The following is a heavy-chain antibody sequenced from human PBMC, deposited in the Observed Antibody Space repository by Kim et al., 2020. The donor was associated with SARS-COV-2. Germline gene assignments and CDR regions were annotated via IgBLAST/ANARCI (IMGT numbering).Heavy chain of an antibody. Sequence: GGSLRLSCAASGFTFSAYYMTWVRQAPGKGLEWVANIKQDGGEKYYVDSVEGRFTISRDNAKNSLYLQMSSLRVEDTAVYYCARTAKLLDYWGQGTLVTVSS. CDR1: GFTFSAYY. CDR2: IKQDGGEK. D-gene: IGHD2-21*02. J-gene: IGHJ4*02. CDR3: ARTAKLLDY. V-gene: IGHV3-7*03.